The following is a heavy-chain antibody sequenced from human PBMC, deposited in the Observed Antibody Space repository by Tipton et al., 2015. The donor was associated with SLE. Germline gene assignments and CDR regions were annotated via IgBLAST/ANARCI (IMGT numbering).Heavy chain of an antibody. V-gene: IGHV4-59*12. CDR3: ARDRNRRGYSGYDIDYFDY. Sequence: TLSLTCSVSGGSIRSYYWNWIRQPPGKGLEWIGNIYYSGTTDYNPSLKSRVTISVDTSKNQFSLKLNSVTAADTAVYYCARDRNRRGYSGYDIDYFDYWGQGTLVPVSS. CDR1: GGSIRSYY. D-gene: IGHD5-12*01. J-gene: IGHJ4*02. CDR2: IYYSGTT.